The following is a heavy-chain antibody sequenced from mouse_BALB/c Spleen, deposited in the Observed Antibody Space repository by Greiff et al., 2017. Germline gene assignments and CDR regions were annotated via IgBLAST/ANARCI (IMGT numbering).Heavy chain of an antibody. V-gene: IGHV1-77*01. CDR1: GYTFTDYY. J-gene: IGHJ4*01. CDR3: ARGGYYAMDY. Sequence: QVQLQQSGAELARPGASVKLSCKASGYTFTDYYINWVKQRTGQGLAWIGEIYPGSGNTYYNEKFKGKATLTADKSSSTAYMQLSSLTSEDSAVYCYARGGYYAMDYWGQGTSVTGSA. CDR2: IYPGSGNT. D-gene: IGHD1-1*02.